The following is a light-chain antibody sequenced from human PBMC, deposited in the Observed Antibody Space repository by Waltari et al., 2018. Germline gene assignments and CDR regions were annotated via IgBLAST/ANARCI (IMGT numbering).Light chain of an antibody. V-gene: IGKV1-5*03. J-gene: IGKJ1*01. CDR2: KAS. Sequence: DIQMTQSPSTLSASVGDRVTITCRASQNIYSWLAWYQQKPGKATKLLIYKASSLESGVPSRFSGSGXXXXXXXXXXSLQSDDFATYYCQQYNYCGTFGQGTKVEIK. CDR1: QNIYSW. CDR3: QQYNYCGT.